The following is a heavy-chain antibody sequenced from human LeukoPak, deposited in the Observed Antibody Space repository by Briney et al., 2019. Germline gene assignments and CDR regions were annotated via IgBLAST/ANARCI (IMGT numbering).Heavy chain of an antibody. Sequence: GASVKVSCKASGYTFTSYAMHWVRQAPGQRLEWMGWINAGNGNTKYSQKFQGRVTITRDTSASTAYMELSSLRSEDTAVYYCARPVTSSSWYEAPRGAVAGYGYWGQGTLVTVSS. V-gene: IGHV1-3*01. D-gene: IGHD6-13*01. J-gene: IGHJ4*02. CDR3: ARPVTSSSWYEAPRGAVAGYGY. CDR1: GYTFTSYA. CDR2: INAGNGNT.